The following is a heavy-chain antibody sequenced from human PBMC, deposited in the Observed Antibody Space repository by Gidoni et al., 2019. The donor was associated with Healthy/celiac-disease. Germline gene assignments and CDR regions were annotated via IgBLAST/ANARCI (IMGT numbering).Heavy chain of an antibody. Sequence: EVQLVQSGAEVKKPGESLRISCKGSGYSFTSYWISWVRQMPGKGLEWMGRIDPSDSYTNYSPSFQGHVTISADKSISTAYLQWSSLKASDTAMYYCARSPPTLWFGESSHYYYMDVWGKGTTVTVSS. CDR2: IDPSDSYT. CDR3: ARSPPTLWFGESSHYYYMDV. D-gene: IGHD3-10*01. J-gene: IGHJ6*03. CDR1: GYSFTSYW. V-gene: IGHV5-10-1*03.